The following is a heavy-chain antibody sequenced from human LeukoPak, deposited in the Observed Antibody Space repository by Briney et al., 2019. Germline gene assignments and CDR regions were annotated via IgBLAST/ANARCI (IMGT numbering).Heavy chain of an antibody. CDR1: GDSISSSVYY. CDR2: MYYTGST. J-gene: IGHJ4*02. V-gene: IGHV4-39*07. D-gene: IGHD6-13*01. Sequence: SETLSLTCTVSGDSISSSVYYWTWIRQTPGKELEWIGTMYYTGSTYYSPSLKSRVTISVDTSMNQFSLKLTSVTAADTAVYYCAGDIAAAGTSDYWGQGTLVTVSS. CDR3: AGDIAAAGTSDY.